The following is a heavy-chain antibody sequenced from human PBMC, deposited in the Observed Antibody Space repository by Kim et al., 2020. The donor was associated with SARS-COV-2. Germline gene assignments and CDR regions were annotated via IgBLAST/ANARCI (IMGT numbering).Heavy chain of an antibody. Sequence: GGSLRLSCAASGFTFRSHAMNWVRQAPGKGLEWVSGISGSGGTKNYADSVKGRFTISRDNSKNTLYLQMNSLRAEDTAVYYCAKRYCSGGTCYSFDYWGQGTLVTVSS. D-gene: IGHD2-15*01. CDR3: AKRYCSGGTCYSFDY. CDR2: ISGSGGTK. J-gene: IGHJ4*02. CDR1: GFTFRSHA. V-gene: IGHV3-23*01.